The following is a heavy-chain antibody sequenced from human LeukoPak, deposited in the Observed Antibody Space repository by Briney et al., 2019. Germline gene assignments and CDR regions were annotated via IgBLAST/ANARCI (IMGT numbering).Heavy chain of an antibody. J-gene: IGHJ4*02. V-gene: IGHV3-53*01. CDR1: GFTVSSNY. D-gene: IGHD6-19*01. Sequence: GGSLRLSCAASGFTVSSNYMSWVRQAPGKGLEWVSVIYSGGSTYYADSVKGRFTISRDNSKNTLYLQMNSLRAEDTAVYYCARHVPCGIAVGCYFDYWGQGTLVTVSS. CDR2: IYSGGST. CDR3: ARHVPCGIAVGCYFDY.